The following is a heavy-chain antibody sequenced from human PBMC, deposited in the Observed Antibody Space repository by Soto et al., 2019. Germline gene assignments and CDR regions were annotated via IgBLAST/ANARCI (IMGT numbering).Heavy chain of an antibody. CDR1: GFTFSSYW. Sequence: EVQLVESGGGLVQPGGSLRLSCAASGFTFSSYWMNWVRQAPGKGLEWVANIKQDGSEKYYVDSVKGRFTISRDNAKNSLYLQMNSLRAEDTAVYYCARGDGYIYGNTFDSWGQGTLVTVSS. V-gene: IGHV3-7*01. D-gene: IGHD5-18*01. CDR2: IKQDGSEK. J-gene: IGHJ4*02. CDR3: ARGDGYIYGNTFDS.